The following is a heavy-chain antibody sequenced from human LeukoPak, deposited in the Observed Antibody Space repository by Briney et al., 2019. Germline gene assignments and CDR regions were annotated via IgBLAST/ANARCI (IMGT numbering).Heavy chain of an antibody. D-gene: IGHD2-2*01. Sequence: ASVKVSCKASGYTFTSYGISWVRQAPGQGLEWMRWISAYNGNTNYAQKLQGRVTMTTDTSTSTAYMELRSLRSDDTAVYYCARVGIVVVPAASTTFDPWGQGTLVTVSS. CDR2: ISAYNGNT. CDR3: ARVGIVVVPAASTTFDP. V-gene: IGHV1-18*01. CDR1: GYTFTSYG. J-gene: IGHJ5*02.